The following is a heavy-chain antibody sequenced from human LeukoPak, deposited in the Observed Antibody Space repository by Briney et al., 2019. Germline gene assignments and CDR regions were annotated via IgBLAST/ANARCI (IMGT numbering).Heavy chain of an antibody. V-gene: IGHV1-18*01. Sequence: ASVKVSCKASGYTFTSYGISWVRQAPGQGLEWMGWISAYNGNTNYAQKLQGRVTMTTDTSTSTAYMELRSLRSDDTAVYYSARDRATNYYGSGSYYNPYFDYWGQGTLVTVSS. CDR1: GYTFTSYG. J-gene: IGHJ4*02. CDR2: ISAYNGNT. CDR3: ARDRATNYYGSGSYYNPYFDY. D-gene: IGHD3-10*01.